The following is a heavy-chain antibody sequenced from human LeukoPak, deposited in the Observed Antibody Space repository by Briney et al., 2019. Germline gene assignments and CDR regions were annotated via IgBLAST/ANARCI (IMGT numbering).Heavy chain of an antibody. CDR1: GYTFTGYY. D-gene: IGHD3-10*01. CDR2: INPNSGGT. Sequence: ASVKVSCKASGYTFTGYYMHWVRQAPGQGLEWVGWINPNSGGTNYAQKFQGWVTMTRDTSISTAYMELSRLRSDDTAVYYCARDGYYGSGSYDHWGQGTLVTVSS. J-gene: IGHJ4*02. CDR3: ARDGYYGSGSYDH. V-gene: IGHV1-2*04.